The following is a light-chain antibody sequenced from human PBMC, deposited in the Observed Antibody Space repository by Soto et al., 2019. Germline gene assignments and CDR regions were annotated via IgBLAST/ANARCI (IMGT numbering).Light chain of an antibody. CDR2: KVS. V-gene: IGKV2-30*02. CDR3: MQGTHWPIT. Sequence: DVVMTQSPLSLPVTLGQPASISSRSNQSLVHSDGIAYFSWFQQRPGRSPRRLIYKVSNRDSGVPARFSGSGSGTDFALKISTVEAEDDGVYYCMQGTHWPITFSQGTRLEIK. J-gene: IGKJ5*01. CDR1: QSLVHSDGIAY.